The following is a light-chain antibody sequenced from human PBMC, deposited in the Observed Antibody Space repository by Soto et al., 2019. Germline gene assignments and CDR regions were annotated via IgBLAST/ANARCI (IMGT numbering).Light chain of an antibody. CDR1: QSISSY. CDR2: AAS. Sequence: DIQMTQSPSSLSASVGDRVTITCRASQSISSYLNWYQQKPGEAPKLLIYAASSLQSGVPSRFSGSGSGTDFTLTISSLQPEDFATYYCQQSYSTSVYTFGQGTKLEIK. V-gene: IGKV1-39*01. J-gene: IGKJ2*01. CDR3: QQSYSTSVYT.